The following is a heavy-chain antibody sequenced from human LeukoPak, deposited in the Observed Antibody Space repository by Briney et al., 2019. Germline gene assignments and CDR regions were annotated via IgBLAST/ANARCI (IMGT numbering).Heavy chain of an antibody. CDR2: IRYDGSNK. D-gene: IGHD6-6*01. Sequence: PGGSLRLSCAVSGFTFSSYGMHWVRQAPGKGLEWVAFIRYDGSNKYYADSVKGRFTISRDNSENTLYLQMNSLRAEDTAVYYCAKDHSSSSGLDYWGQGTLVTVSS. J-gene: IGHJ4*02. CDR1: GFTFSSYG. CDR3: AKDHSSSSGLDY. V-gene: IGHV3-30*02.